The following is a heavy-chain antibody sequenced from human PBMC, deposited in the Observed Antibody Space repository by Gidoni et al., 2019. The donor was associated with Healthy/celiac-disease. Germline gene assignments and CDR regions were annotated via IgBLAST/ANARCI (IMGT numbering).Heavy chain of an antibody. V-gene: IGHV3-23*01. CDR1: GLSFSSYA. Sequence: EVHLLESGGGLVKPGGSLTLSGPAYGLSFSSYAMIWVRQAPGKGLEWVSAISGSGGSTYYADSVKGRFTISRDNSKNTLYLQMNSLRAEDTAVYYCAKDHGVTVTTPGDYWGQGTLVTVSS. J-gene: IGHJ4*02. D-gene: IGHD4-17*01. CDR2: ISGSGGST. CDR3: AKDHGVTVTTPGDY.